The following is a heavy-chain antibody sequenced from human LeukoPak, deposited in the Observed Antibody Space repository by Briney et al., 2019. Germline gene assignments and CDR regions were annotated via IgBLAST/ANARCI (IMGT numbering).Heavy chain of an antibody. Sequence: GGSLRLSCAASGFTFSSYAMSRVRQAPGKGLEWVSAISGSGGSTYYADSVKGRFTISRDNSKNTLYLQMSSLRAEDTAVYYCAKESHYYGSGSYRYYYYGMDVWGQGTTVTVSS. CDR2: ISGSGGST. D-gene: IGHD3-10*01. J-gene: IGHJ6*02. CDR3: AKESHYYGSGSYRYYYYGMDV. CDR1: GFTFSSYA. V-gene: IGHV3-23*01.